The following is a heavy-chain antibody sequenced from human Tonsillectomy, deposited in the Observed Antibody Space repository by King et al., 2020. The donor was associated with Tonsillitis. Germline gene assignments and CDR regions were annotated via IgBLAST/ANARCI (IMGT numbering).Heavy chain of an antibody. V-gene: IGHV3-30*02. J-gene: IGHJ4*02. CDR2: IRYDGSNK. D-gene: IGHD2-15*01. Sequence: VQLVESGGGVVQPGGSLRLSCAASGFTFNSYGMHWVRQAPGKGLEWVAFIRYDGSNKYYADSVKGRFTISRDNSKNTLYLQMNSLRAEDTAVYYCAKDPGYCSGGSCYGPIDYWAREPWSPSPQ. CDR1: GFTFNSYG. CDR3: AKDPGYCSGGSCYGPIDY.